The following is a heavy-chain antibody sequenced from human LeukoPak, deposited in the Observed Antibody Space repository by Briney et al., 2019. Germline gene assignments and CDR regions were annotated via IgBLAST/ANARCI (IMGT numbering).Heavy chain of an antibody. Sequence: PGGSLRLSCAASGFTFSTYSMNWVRQAPGQGLEWVSCIRESRTSAYYADSVQGRFTVSRDNSKGTVSLQMERLRTEDTAVYYCAKDHAAAGDPDFWGQGTLVTVSS. CDR3: AKDHAAAGDPDF. CDR2: IRESRTSA. V-gene: IGHV3-23*01. D-gene: IGHD2-21*02. CDR1: GFTFSTYS. J-gene: IGHJ4*02.